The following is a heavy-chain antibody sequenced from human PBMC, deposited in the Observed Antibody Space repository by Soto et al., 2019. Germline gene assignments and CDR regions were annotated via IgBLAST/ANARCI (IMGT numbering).Heavy chain of an antibody. CDR2: MHYTGFS. V-gene: IGHV4-59*02. J-gene: IGHJ6*02. CDR3: ARGSSGWYYYGMDV. D-gene: IGHD6-19*01. Sequence: SETLSLTCSFSGDSVTSHYLTWIRQSPEKGLEWIGYMHYTGFSHYNPSLKSRVTISVDTSKNQFSLKLSSVTAADTAVYYCARGSSGWYYYGMDVWGQGTTVTVS. CDR1: GDSVTSHY.